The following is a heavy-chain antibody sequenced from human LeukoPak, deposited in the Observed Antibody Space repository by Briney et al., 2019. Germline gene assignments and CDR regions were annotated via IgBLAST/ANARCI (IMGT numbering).Heavy chain of an antibody. J-gene: IGHJ3*02. CDR3: AKRLGVGWTTGSHAFDI. D-gene: IGHD6-19*01. Sequence: GGSLRLSCAASGFTFSSYAMSWVRQAPGKGLEWVSGISGSGGSTYYADSVKGRFTISRDNSNNTLYLQMNSLRTEDTALYYCAKRLGVGWTTGSHAFDIWGQGTMVTASS. CDR1: GFTFSSYA. CDR2: ISGSGGST. V-gene: IGHV3-23*01.